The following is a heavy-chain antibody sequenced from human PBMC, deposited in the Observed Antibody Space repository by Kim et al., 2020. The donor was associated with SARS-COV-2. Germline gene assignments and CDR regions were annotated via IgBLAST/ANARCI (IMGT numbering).Heavy chain of an antibody. CDR3: AKGDSGRHRDAFDI. J-gene: IGHJ3*02. Sequence: AYTVKGRITSARDNSKNKLYMQMNSLRAEDTAVYYCAKGDSGRHRDAFDIWGQGTMVTVSS. D-gene: IGHD1-26*01. V-gene: IGHV3-30*02.